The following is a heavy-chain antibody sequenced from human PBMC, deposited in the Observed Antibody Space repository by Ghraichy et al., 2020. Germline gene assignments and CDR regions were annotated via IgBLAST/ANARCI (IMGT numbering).Heavy chain of an antibody. CDR1: GGSFSGYY. CDR3: ARRGSYRYF. V-gene: IGHV4-34*01. Sequence: SQTLSLTCAVYGGSFSGYYWSWIRQPPGKGLEWIGEINHSGSTNYNPSLKSRVTISVDTSKNQFSLKLSSVTAADTAVYYCARRGSYRYFWGQGTLVTVSS. CDR2: INHSGST. J-gene: IGHJ4*02. D-gene: IGHD3-16*02.